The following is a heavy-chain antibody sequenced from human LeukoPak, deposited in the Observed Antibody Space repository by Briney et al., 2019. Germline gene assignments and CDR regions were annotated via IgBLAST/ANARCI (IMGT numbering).Heavy chain of an antibody. Sequence: GGSLRLSCAASGFTFRSYSMSWVRQAPGKGLEWVANIKEDGSDKFYVDSVKGRFIISRDNAQKSLYLQMNSLRAEDTAVYYCARGGYCTSAICYRWNAFDMWGQGTMVTVSS. CDR1: GFTFRSYS. J-gene: IGHJ3*02. D-gene: IGHD2-8*01. CDR3: ARGGYCTSAICYRWNAFDM. V-gene: IGHV3-7*04. CDR2: IKEDGSDK.